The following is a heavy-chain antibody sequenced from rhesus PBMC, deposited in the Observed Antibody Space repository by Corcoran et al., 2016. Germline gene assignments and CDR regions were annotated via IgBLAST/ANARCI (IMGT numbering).Heavy chain of an antibody. Sequence: EVQLVQSGAEVKRPGASLKISCKTSGYSFTSYWNSWVRQMPGKGMEWMGAIDPSDSDTRYSPSFQGQVTISADKSISTAYLQWSSLKASDTATYYCAKGRGNLDYWGQGVLVTVSS. CDR1: GYSFTSYW. CDR2: IDPSDSDT. J-gene: IGHJ4*01. D-gene: IGHD4-17*01. CDR3: AKGRGNLDY. V-gene: IGHV5-2*01.